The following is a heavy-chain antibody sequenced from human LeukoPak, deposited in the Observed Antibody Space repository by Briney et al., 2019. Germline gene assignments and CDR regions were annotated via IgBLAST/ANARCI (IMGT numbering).Heavy chain of an antibody. CDR2: IYYSGST. D-gene: IGHD3-22*01. CDR3: ARGGSSGYYTYYFDY. V-gene: IGHV4-31*03. Sequence: PSQTLSLTCTVSGGSISSGGYYWSWIRQHPGKGLEWIGYIYYSGSTYYNPSLKSRVTISVDTSKNQFSLKLSSVTAADTAVYYCARGGSSGYYTYYFDYWGQGTLVTVSS. J-gene: IGHJ4*02. CDR1: GGSISSGGYY.